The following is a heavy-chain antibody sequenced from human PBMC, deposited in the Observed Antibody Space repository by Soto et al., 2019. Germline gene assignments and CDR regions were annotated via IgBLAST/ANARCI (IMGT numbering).Heavy chain of an antibody. Sequence: EVQLVESGGRVVPPGGSLRLSCAASGFTFDDYGMSWVRQVPGKGLEWVCGINWNGGGTGFADSVKGRFTISRDNAKNSLYLQMNSLRAEDTALYHCARTIVARGANDAFAFWGQGTMVTVSS. CDR3: ARTIVARGANDAFAF. CDR2: INWNGGGT. J-gene: IGHJ3*01. V-gene: IGHV3-20*01. D-gene: IGHD6-6*01. CDR1: GFTFDDYG.